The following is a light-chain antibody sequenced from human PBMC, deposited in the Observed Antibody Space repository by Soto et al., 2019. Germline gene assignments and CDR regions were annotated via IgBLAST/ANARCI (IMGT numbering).Light chain of an antibody. CDR3: QQRSNWPYLT. V-gene: IGKV3-11*01. CDR2: DAS. J-gene: IGKJ4*01. CDR1: QSVSGY. Sequence: EIVLTQSPDTLSLSPGERATLSCRASQSVSGYLGWYQQKPGQAPRLLIYDASNRAYGVPARFRGSGSGTNFTLTIASLEPADVAVYYCQQRSNWPYLTFGGGTRV.